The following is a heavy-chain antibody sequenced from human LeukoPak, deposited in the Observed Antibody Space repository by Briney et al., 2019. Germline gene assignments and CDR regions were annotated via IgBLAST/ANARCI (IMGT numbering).Heavy chain of an antibody. CDR1: GAPISSGDYY. J-gene: IGHJ4*02. D-gene: IGHD3-16*02. Sequence: SETLSLTCTVSGAPISSGDYYWSWVRQPPGKGLELIAYIYYTGSTNYNPSLKSRPTISVDTTKKQVSLKLRSVTAADTAVYYCARVANQRYYDYVWGSYRYIEPFDYWGQGTLVTVSS. CDR3: ARVANQRYYDYVWGSYRYIEPFDY. CDR2: IYYTGST. V-gene: IGHV4-30-4*08.